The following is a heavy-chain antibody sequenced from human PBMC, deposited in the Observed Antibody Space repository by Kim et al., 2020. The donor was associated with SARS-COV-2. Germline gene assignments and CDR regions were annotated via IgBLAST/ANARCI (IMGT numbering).Heavy chain of an antibody. D-gene: IGHD3-10*01. CDR3: AKDMGSYGSGSYPLDH. J-gene: IGHJ4*02. V-gene: IGHV3-9*01. Sequence: DSVKGRFTITRDNANNSMFLQMKSLRPEDTALYFCAKDMGSYGSGSYPLDHWGQGTLVTVSS.